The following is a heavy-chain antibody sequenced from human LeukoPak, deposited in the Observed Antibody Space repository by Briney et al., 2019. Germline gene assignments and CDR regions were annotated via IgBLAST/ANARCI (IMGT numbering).Heavy chain of an antibody. CDR3: AKEYSSASPLDY. Sequence: PGGSLRLSCAASGFTFDDYAMHWVRKAPGKGLEWVSLISGDGGSTYYADSVKGRFTISRDNSKNSLYLQMNSLRTEDTSLYYCAKEYSSASPLDYWGQGTLVTVSS. CDR2: ISGDGGST. J-gene: IGHJ4*02. D-gene: IGHD6-6*01. V-gene: IGHV3-43*02. CDR1: GFTFDDYA.